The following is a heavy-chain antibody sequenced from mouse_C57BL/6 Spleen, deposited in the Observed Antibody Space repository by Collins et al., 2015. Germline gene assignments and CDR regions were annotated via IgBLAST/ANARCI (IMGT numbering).Heavy chain of an antibody. Sequence: QVQLQQSGAELVRPGASVTLSCKASGYTFTDYEMHWVKQTPVHGLEWIGAIDPETGGTAYNQKFKGKATLTADKSSSTAYMELRSLTSEDSAVYYCSRPYYGNYYAMDYWGQGTSVTVSS. V-gene: IGHV1-15*01. CDR1: GYTFTDYE. J-gene: IGHJ4*01. CDR3: SRPYYGNYYAMDY. D-gene: IGHD2-10*01. CDR2: IDPETGGT.